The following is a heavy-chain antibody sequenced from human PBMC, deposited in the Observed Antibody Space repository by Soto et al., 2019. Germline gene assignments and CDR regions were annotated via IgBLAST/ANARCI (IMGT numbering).Heavy chain of an antibody. CDR2: IYYSGSA. CDR3: ARGPIVVVVAALAFDI. V-gene: IGHV4-59*01. D-gene: IGHD2-15*01. CDR1: GGSISSYY. Sequence: QVQLQESGPGLVKPSETLSLTCTVSGGSISSYYWSWIRQPPGKGLEWIGYIYYSGSANYNPSLKSRVTISVDTSQNQFSLKLSSVTAADTAVYYCARGPIVVVVAALAFDIWGQGTMVTVSS. J-gene: IGHJ3*02.